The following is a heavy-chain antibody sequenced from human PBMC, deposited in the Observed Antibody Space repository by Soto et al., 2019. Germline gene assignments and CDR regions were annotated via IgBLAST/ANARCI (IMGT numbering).Heavy chain of an antibody. J-gene: IGHJ5*02. CDR2: VYYSGTT. V-gene: IGHV4-59*01. Sequence: LSLTCTASGGSLSRFYSDWIRQPPGKGLEWIGYVYYSGTTYYNPSLKSRVIISVDTSKNECSLSLTSVTAADTAVYYCARGGVRYWLDPWGQGTLVTVSS. CDR3: ARGGVRYWLDP. CDR1: GGSLSRFY.